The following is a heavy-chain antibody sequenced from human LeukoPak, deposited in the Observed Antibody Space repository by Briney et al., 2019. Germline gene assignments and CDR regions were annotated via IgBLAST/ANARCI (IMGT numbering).Heavy chain of an antibody. CDR2: IDTTSTYI. J-gene: IGHJ4*02. D-gene: IGHD3-10*01. CDR3: ANTPIGSGSYYPRDY. CDR1: GFTFSSYS. V-gene: IGHV3-21*01. Sequence: GGSLRLSCAASGFTFSSYSRAWVRQAPGKGLEWVSSIDTTSTYIFYGDSVKGRFTISRDNSKNTLYLQMNSLRAEDRAVYYCANTPIGSGSYYPRDYWGQGTLVTVSS.